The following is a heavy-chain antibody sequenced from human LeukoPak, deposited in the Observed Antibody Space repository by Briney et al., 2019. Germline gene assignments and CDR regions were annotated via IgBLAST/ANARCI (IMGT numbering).Heavy chain of an antibody. CDR2: IYYSGST. CDR1: GGSISSYY. D-gene: IGHD3-10*02. CDR3: ARLSGLTTFDY. J-gene: IGHJ4*02. V-gene: IGHV4-59*08. Sequence: ASETLSLTCTVSGGSISSYYWSWIRPPPGKGLEWSGYIYYSGSTNYNPSLKSRVTISVDTSKNQFSLKLSCATAADTAVYYCARLSGLTTFDYWGQGTPVTVPS.